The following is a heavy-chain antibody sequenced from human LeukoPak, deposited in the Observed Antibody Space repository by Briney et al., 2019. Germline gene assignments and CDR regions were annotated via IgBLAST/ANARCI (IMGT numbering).Heavy chain of an antibody. Sequence: SETLSLTCAVSGGSFIGHYWNWIRQPPGKGLEWIGEINHGGSTNYYPSLKSRVTISVDTSQNQFSLRLSSVTAADTAVYYCARGRYVTTRGGAAAGFLDYWGQGNLVTVST. V-gene: IGHV4-34*01. CDR3: ARGRYVTTRGGAAAGFLDY. CDR1: GGSFIGHY. D-gene: IGHD6-13*01. CDR2: INHGGST. J-gene: IGHJ4*02.